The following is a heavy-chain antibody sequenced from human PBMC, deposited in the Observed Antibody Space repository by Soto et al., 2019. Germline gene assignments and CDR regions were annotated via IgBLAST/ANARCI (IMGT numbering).Heavy chain of an antibody. CDR2: ISSSSSYI. CDR3: ARDLKYSSSREPSYYYMDV. Sequence: GGSLRLSCAASGFTFSSYSMNWVRQAPGKGLEWVSSISSSSSYIYYADSVKGRFTISRDNAKNSLYLQMNSLRAEDTAVYYCARDLKYSSSREPSYYYMDVWGKGTTVTVSS. CDR1: GFTFSSYS. J-gene: IGHJ6*03. D-gene: IGHD6-13*01. V-gene: IGHV3-21*01.